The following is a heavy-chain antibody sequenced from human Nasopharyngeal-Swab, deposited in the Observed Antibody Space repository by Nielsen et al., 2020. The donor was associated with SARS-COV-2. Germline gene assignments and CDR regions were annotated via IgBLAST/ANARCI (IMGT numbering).Heavy chain of an antibody. CDR1: GFTFSSYA. J-gene: IGHJ4*02. V-gene: IGHV3-30-3*01. D-gene: IGHD5-18*01. CDR3: ARVMSGSYVSPFDY. CDR2: IPYDGYNK. Sequence: GESLKISCAASGFTFSSYAMHWVRQAPGKGLEWVAVIPYDGYNKYYADSVKGRFTISRDNSKNTLSLQMNSLRAEDTAVYHCARVMSGSYVSPFDYWGQGTLVTVSS.